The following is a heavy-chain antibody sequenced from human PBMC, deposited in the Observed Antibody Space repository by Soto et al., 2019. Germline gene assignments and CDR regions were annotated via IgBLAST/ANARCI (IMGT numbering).Heavy chain of an antibody. CDR1: GGSISSSSYY. D-gene: IGHD2-15*01. V-gene: IGHV4-39*01. CDR2: IYYSGST. Sequence: KTSETLSLTCTVSGGSISSSSYYWGWIRQPPGKGLEWIGSIYYSGSTYYNPSLKGRVTISVDTSKHQFSLKLSSVTAADTAVYYCARLVVVDGHYYGMDVWGQGTTVTVSS. J-gene: IGHJ6*02. CDR3: ARLVVVDGHYYGMDV.